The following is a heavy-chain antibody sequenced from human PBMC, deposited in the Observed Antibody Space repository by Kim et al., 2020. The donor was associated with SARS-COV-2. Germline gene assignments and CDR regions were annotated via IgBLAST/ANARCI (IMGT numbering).Heavy chain of an antibody. V-gene: IGHV1-8*01. Sequence: ASVKVYCKASGYTFTSYDINWVRQATGQGLEWMGWMNPNSGNTGYAQKFQGRVTMTRNTYISTAYMELSSLRSEDTAVYYCARGRSGYSSLDYWGQGTLDTVSS. D-gene: IGHD5-12*01. CDR1: GYTFTSYD. CDR2: MNPNSGNT. J-gene: IGHJ4*02. CDR3: ARGRSGYSSLDY.